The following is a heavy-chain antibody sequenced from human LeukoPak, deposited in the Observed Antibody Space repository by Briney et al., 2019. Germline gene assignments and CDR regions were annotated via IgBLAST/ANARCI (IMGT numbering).Heavy chain of an antibody. CDR1: GYTFTGYY. D-gene: IGHD2-15*01. CDR2: MNPNSGNT. J-gene: IGHJ5*02. V-gene: IGHV1-8*02. CDR3: ARESRARVVVAANANWFDP. Sequence: AASVKVSCKASGYTFTGYYMHWVRQATGQGLEWMGWMNPNSGNTGYAQKFQGRVTMTRNTSISTAYMELSSLRSEDTAVYYCARESRARVVVAANANWFDPWGQGTLVTVSS.